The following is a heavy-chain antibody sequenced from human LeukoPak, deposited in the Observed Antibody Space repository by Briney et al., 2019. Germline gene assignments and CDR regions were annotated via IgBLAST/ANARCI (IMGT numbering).Heavy chain of an antibody. CDR3: ARALRGEYYYDSSGYSPFDY. J-gene: IGHJ4*02. CDR1: GGTFSSYA. D-gene: IGHD3-22*01. V-gene: IGHV1-69*01. CDR2: IIPIFGTA. Sequence: SVKVSCKASGGTFSSYAISWVRQAPGQGLEWMGGIIPIFGTANYAQKFQGRVTITADESTSTAYMELSSLRSEDTAVYYCARALRGEYYYDSSGYSPFDYWGQGTLVTVSS.